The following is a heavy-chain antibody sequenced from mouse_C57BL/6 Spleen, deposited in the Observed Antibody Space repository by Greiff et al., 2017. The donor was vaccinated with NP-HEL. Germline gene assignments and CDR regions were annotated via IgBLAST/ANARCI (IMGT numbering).Heavy chain of an antibody. CDR3: ARYYYGSRGGYFDY. V-gene: IGHV1-69*01. CDR2: IDPSDSYT. Sequence: VQLQQPGAELVMPGASVKLSCKASGYTFTSYWMHWVKQRPGQGLEWIGEIDPSDSYTNYNQKFKGKSTLTVDKSSSTAYMQLSSLTSEDSAVYYCARYYYGSRGGYFDYWGQGTTLTVSS. CDR1: GYTFTSYW. J-gene: IGHJ2*01. D-gene: IGHD1-1*01.